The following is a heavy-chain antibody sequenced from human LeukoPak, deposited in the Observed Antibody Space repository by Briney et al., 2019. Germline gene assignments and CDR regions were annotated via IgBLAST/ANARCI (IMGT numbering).Heavy chain of an antibody. CDR1: GGAVTSGSDY. J-gene: IGHJ4*02. CDR2: IYTNGKT. Sequence: SQTLSLTCTVSGGAVTSGSDYWSWIRQPAGKGLEWIGRIYTNGKTHYNPSLKSRVLMSLDTSKNQVSLELISVTAADTAVYYCAREDYYYETSDYWYYFDYWGQGTKVIVSS. V-gene: IGHV4-61*02. D-gene: IGHD3-22*01. CDR3: AREDYYYETSDYWYYFDY.